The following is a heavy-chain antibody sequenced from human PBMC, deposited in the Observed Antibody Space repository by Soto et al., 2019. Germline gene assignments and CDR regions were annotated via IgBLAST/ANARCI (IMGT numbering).Heavy chain of an antibody. J-gene: IGHJ6*02. V-gene: IGHV1-2*04. CDR3: ARDRTGVGATSLYYYYYGMDV. D-gene: IGHD1-26*01. Sequence: ASVKVSCKASGYTFTGYYMHWVRQAPGQGLEWMGWINPNSGGTNYAQKFQGWVTMTRDTSISTAYMELSRLRSDDTAVYYCARDRTGVGATSLYYYYYGMDVWGQGTTVTVSS. CDR2: INPNSGGT. CDR1: GYTFTGYY.